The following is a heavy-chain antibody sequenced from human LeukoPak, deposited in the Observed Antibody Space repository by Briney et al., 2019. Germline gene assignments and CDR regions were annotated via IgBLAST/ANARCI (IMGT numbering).Heavy chain of an antibody. Sequence: SETLSLTCTVSGGSISSSSYYWGWIRQPPGKRLEWIGSIYYSGSTYYNPSLKSRVTISVDTSKNQFSLKLSSVTAADTAVYYCARLVATSPRFDYWGQGTLVTVSS. J-gene: IGHJ4*02. CDR2: IYYSGST. D-gene: IGHD5-12*01. CDR1: GGSISSSSYY. V-gene: IGHV4-39*01. CDR3: ARLVATSPRFDY.